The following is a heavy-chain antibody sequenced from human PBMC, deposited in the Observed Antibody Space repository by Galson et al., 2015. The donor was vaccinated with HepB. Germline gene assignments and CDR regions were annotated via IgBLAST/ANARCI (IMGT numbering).Heavy chain of an antibody. D-gene: IGHD3-22*01. CDR3: ARDWAGYYDATGYQGY. J-gene: IGHJ4*02. Sequence: SLRLSCAASGFTFSSYAMNWVRQAPGKGLEWVSYISRSSVIIYYTDSVRGRFTISRDNAKNSLYLQMNSLRDEDTAVYYCARDWAGYYDATGYQGYWGQGTLVTVSS. CDR1: GFTFSSYA. V-gene: IGHV3-48*02. CDR2: ISRSSVII.